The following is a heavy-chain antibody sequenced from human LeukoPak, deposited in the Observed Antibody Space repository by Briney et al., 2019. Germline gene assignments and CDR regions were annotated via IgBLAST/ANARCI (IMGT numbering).Heavy chain of an antibody. J-gene: IGHJ4*02. CDR3: ARELGYCSSTSCYDSRFDY. D-gene: IGHD2-2*01. V-gene: IGHV3-11*01. CDR2: ISSSGSTI. Sequence: GGSLRLSCAASEFTFSDYYMSWIRQAPGKGLEWVSYISSSGSTIYYADSVKGRFTISRDNAKNSLYLQMNSLRVEDTAVYYCARELGYCSSTSCYDSRFDYWGQGTLVTVSS. CDR1: EFTFSDYY.